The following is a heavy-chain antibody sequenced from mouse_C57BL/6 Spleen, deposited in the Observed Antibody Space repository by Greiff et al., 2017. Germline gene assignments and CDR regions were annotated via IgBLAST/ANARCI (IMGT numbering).Heavy chain of an antibody. CDR3: THYGSSYDGYFDV. D-gene: IGHD1-1*01. CDR2: IDPADGDT. Sequence: EVQLQQSGAELVRPGASVKLSCTASGFNIKDYYMHWVKQRPEQGLEWIGRIDPADGDTEYAPKFQGKATMTADTSSNTAYMQLSSLTSEDTAVYYCTHYGSSYDGYFDVWGTGTTVTVSS. V-gene: IGHV14-1*01. J-gene: IGHJ1*03. CDR1: GFNIKDYY.